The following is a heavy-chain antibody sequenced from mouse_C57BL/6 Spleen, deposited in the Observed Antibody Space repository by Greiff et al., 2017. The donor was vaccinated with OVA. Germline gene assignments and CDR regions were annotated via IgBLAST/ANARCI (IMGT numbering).Heavy chain of an antibody. CDR1: GYALTTYL. V-gene: IGHV1-54*01. J-gene: IGHJ1*03. CDR2: INPGSGGT. CDR3: ARSGTTVVATLYWYFDV. D-gene: IGHD1-1*01. Sequence: VQLQESGAELVRPGTSVKVSCKASGYALTTYLIEWVKQRPGQGLEWIGVINPGSGGTNYNEKFKGKATLTADKSSSTAYMQLSSLSSEDSAVYFCARSGTTVVATLYWYFDVWGTGTTVTVSS.